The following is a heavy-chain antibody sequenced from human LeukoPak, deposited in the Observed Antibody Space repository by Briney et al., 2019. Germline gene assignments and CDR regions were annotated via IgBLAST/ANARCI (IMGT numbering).Heavy chain of an antibody. CDR1: GGSISSYY. V-gene: IGHV4-59*01. CDR2: IYYSGST. CDR3: ARYGSGSYRTPLDY. J-gene: IGHJ4*02. D-gene: IGHD3-10*01. Sequence: SETLSLTCTVSGGSISSYYWSWIRQPPGKGLEWIGYIYYSGSTNYNPSLKSRVTISVDTSKNQFSLKLSSVTAADTAVYYCARYGSGSYRTPLDYWGQGTLVTVSS.